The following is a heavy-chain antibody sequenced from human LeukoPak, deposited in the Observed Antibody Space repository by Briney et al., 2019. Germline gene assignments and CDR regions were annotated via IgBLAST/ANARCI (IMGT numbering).Heavy chain of an antibody. CDR2: INPNSGGT. D-gene: IGHD1-26*01. CDR1: GYTFTGYY. J-gene: IGHJ4*02. CDR3: ARTRGRIVGATKYYFDY. Sequence: ASVKVSCKASGYTFTGYYMRWVRQAPGQGLEWMGWINPNSGGTNYAQKFQGRVTMTRDTSISTAYMELSRLRSDDTAVYYCARTRGRIVGATKYYFDYWGQGTLVTVSS. V-gene: IGHV1-2*02.